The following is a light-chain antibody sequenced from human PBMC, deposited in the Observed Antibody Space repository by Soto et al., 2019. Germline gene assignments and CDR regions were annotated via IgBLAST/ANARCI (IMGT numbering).Light chain of an antibody. V-gene: IGLV2-8*01. CDR3: SSYAGSNMGV. Sequence: QSALTQPPSASGSPGRSVTISCTGTSSDVGGYKFVSWYQQHPGKAPKLIIYEVSQRPSGVPDRFSASKSGDTASLTVSGLRAEDEADYYCSSYAGSNMGVFGSGTKLTVL. J-gene: IGLJ1*01. CDR1: SSDVGGYKF. CDR2: EVS.